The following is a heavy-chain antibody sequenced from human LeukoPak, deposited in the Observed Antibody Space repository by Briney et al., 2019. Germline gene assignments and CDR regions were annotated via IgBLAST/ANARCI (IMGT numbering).Heavy chain of an antibody. J-gene: IGHJ3*02. Sequence: EASVKVSCKASGYTFTYCSLHWLQQAPGQGLERMRWITLYNGNTNYAKKFQSRVTITRDMSLRTAYIELSSLRSEDSAVYYWASQPVCPRSSTSFQGHAFDIWGQGTMVTVSS. V-gene: IGHV1-68*02. D-gene: IGHD2-2*01. CDR1: GYTFTYCS. CDR2: ITLYNGNT. CDR3: ASQPVCPRSSTSFQGHAFDI.